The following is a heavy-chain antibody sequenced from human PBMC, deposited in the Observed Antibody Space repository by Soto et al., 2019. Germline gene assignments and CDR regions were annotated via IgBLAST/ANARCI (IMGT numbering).Heavy chain of an antibody. CDR2: ISAYNGNT. Sequence: EASVKVSCKASGYTFTSYGISWVRQAPGQGLEWMGWISAYNGNTNYAQKLQGRVTMTTDTSTSTAYMELRSLRSDDTAVYYCARAVVVVPAAVNWFDPWGQGTLVTVSS. J-gene: IGHJ5*02. V-gene: IGHV1-18*01. CDR1: GYTFTSYG. CDR3: ARAVVVVPAAVNWFDP. D-gene: IGHD2-2*01.